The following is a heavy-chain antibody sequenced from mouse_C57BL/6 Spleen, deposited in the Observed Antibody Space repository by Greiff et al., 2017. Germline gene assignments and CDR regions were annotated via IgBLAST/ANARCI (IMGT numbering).Heavy chain of an antibody. V-gene: IGHV1-64*01. CDR1: GYTFTSYW. CDR3: ASRGYDYAMDY. Sequence: QVQLQQPGAELVKPGASVKLSCKASGYTFTSYWMHWVKQRPGQGLEWIGMIHPNSGSTNYNEKFKSKATLTVDKSSSTAYMQLSSLTSEDSAVYYCASRGYDYAMDYWGQGTSVTVSS. J-gene: IGHJ4*01. CDR2: IHPNSGST. D-gene: IGHD2-2*01.